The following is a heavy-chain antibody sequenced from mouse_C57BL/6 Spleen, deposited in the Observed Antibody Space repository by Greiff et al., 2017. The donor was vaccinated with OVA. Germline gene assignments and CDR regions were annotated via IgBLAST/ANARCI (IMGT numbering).Heavy chain of an antibody. V-gene: IGHV1-64*01. J-gene: IGHJ3*01. Sequence: QVQLQQPGAELVKPGASVKLSCKASGYTFTSYWMHWVKQRPGQGLEWIGMIHPNSGSTNYNEKFKSKATLTVDKSSSTAYMQLSSLTSEDSAVYYCASSYGGAWFADWGQGTLVTVSA. CDR1: GYTFTSYW. CDR3: ASSYGGAWFAD. CDR2: IHPNSGST. D-gene: IGHD1-1*01.